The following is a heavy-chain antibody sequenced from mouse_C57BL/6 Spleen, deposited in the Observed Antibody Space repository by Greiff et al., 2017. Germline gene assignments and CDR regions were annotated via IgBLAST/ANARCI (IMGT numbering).Heavy chain of an antibody. V-gene: IGHV1-15*01. D-gene: IGHD1-1*01. J-gene: IGHJ1*03. CDR3: TRESLITTGCFEV. CDR2: IDPETGGT. CDR1: GYTFTDYE. Sequence: QVQLQQSGAELVRPGASVTLSCKASGYTFTDYEMHWVKQTPVHGLEWIGTIDPETGGTAYNQKFKGKAILTADKSSSTAYMELRSLTSEDSAVYYGTRESLITTGCFEVWGTGTTVTVSS.